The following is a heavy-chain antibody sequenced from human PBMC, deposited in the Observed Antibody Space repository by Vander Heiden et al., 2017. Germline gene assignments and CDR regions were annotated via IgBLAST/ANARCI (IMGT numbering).Heavy chain of an antibody. Sequence: QVPLQASGPGLVKPSQTLSLTCSVSGDSSSHGCSYWTWIRQPPGTGLEWIGYTYYRGSIYYNPSLKSRVTISVDTSKNQFSLQLSSVTAADTAVYYCASSAAAMYYFESWGQGALVTVSS. CDR2: TYYRGSI. J-gene: IGHJ4*02. V-gene: IGHV4-31*03. CDR3: ASSAAAMYYFES. CDR1: GDSSSHGCSY. D-gene: IGHD5-18*01.